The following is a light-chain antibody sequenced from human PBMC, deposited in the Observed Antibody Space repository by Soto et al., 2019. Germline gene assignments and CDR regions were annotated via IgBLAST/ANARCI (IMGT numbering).Light chain of an antibody. CDR3: QHSYNVPRT. V-gene: IGKV1-5*03. CDR2: KAS. J-gene: IGKJ1*01. Sequence: DIQMTQSPSTLSGSVGDRVTITCRASQTISSWLAWYQQKPGKAPKLLIYKASTLKSGVPSRFSGSGSGTEFTLTISSLQPDDFATYYCQHSYNVPRTFGQGTRLDIK. CDR1: QTISSW.